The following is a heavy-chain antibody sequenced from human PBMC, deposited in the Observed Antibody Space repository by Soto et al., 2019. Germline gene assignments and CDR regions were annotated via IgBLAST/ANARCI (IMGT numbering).Heavy chain of an antibody. D-gene: IGHD1-26*01. Sequence: SETLSLTCTVYGGSFSGYYWNWIRQPPGKGLEWIGEINHSGSTNYNPSLKSRVTISVDTSKNQFSLKLSSVTAADTAVYYCARDQGGSYYYWGQGTLVTVSS. CDR3: ARDQGGSYYY. J-gene: IGHJ4*02. CDR2: INHSGST. V-gene: IGHV4-34*01. CDR1: GGSFSGYY.